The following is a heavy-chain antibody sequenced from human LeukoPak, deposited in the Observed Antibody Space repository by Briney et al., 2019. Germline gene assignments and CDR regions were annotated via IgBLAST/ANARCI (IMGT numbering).Heavy chain of an antibody. J-gene: IGHJ6*02. CDR1: GFTFSSYG. D-gene: IGHD3-10*01. CDR3: ARETVWFGGQYYYYYYGMDV. Sequence: GGSLRLSCAASGFTFSSYGMHWVRQAPGKGLEWVAFIRYDGSNKYYADSVKGRFTISRDNSKNTLYLQMNSLRAEDTAVYYCARETVWFGGQYYYYYYGMDVWGQGTTVTVSS. CDR2: IRYDGSNK. V-gene: IGHV3-30*02.